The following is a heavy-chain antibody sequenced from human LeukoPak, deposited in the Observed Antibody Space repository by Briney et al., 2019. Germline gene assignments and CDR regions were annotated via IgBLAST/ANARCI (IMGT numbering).Heavy chain of an antibody. CDR2: IRSNSYGGTI. V-gene: IGHV3-49*04. D-gene: IGHD3-10*01. CDR3: TRQPGSGAYYYYYGLDV. CDR1: GFTFGDFA. J-gene: IGHJ6*04. Sequence: GGSLRLSCSASGFTFGDFAMSWARQAPGKGLEWVGFIRSNSYGGTIDYAASVKGRFTISRDDSKSIVYLQMNSLNTEDTAVYYCTRQPGSGAYYYYYGLDVWGNGTTVTVSA.